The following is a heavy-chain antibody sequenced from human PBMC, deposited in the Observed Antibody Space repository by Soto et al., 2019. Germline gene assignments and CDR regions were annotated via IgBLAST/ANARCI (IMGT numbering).Heavy chain of an antibody. D-gene: IGHD6-6*01. J-gene: IGHJ5*02. CDR1: GGSISSSSYY. CDR2: IYYSGST. V-gene: IGHV4-39*01. CDR3: AINQASIAARPTWFDP. Sequence: PSETLSLTCTVSGGSISSSSYYWGWIRQPPGKGLEWIGSIYYSGSTYYNPSLKSRVTISVDTSKNQFSLKLSSVTAADTAVYYCAINQASIAARPTWFDPWGQGTLVTVS.